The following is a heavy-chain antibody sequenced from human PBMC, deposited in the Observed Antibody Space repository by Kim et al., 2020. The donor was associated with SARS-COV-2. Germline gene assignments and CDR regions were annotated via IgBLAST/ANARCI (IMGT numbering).Heavy chain of an antibody. J-gene: IGHJ3*02. V-gene: IGHV4-34*01. D-gene: IGHD3-16*02. Sequence: SETLSLTCAVYGGSFSGYYWSWIRQPPGKGLEWIGEINHSGSTNYNPSLKSRVTISVDTSKNQFSLKLSSVTAADTAVYYCARVHPFNDYVWGSYRYYLRGAFDIWGQGTMVTVSS. CDR1: GGSFSGYY. CDR3: ARVHPFNDYVWGSYRYYLRGAFDI. CDR2: INHSGST.